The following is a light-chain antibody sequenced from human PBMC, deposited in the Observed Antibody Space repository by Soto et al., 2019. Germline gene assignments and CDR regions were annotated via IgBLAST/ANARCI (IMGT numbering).Light chain of an antibody. CDR2: DAS. CDR1: QSISSW. J-gene: IGKJ1*01. CDR3: QQSYSTLTWT. V-gene: IGKV1-39*01. Sequence: DIQMTQSPSALSASVGERATITCRASQSISSWLAWYQQKPGKAPKLLIYDASTLQSGVPSRFSGSGSGTDFTLTISSLQPEDFATYYCQQSYSTLTWTFGQGTKVDIK.